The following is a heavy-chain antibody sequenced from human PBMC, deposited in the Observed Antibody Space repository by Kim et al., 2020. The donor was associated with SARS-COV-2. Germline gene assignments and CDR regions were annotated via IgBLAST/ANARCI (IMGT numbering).Heavy chain of an antibody. D-gene: IGHD2-2*01. CDR3: ARASIVVVPGDWFDP. Sequence: QKLQGRVTRTTDTSTSTAYMELRSLRSDDTAVYYCARASIVVVPGDWFDPWGQGTLVTVSS. V-gene: IGHV1-18*01. J-gene: IGHJ5*02.